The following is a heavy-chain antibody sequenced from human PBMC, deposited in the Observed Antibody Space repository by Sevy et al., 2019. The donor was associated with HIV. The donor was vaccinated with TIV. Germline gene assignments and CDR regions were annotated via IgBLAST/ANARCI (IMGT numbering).Heavy chain of an antibody. J-gene: IGHJ4*02. CDR1: GYTFTGQY. V-gene: IGHV1-2*02. D-gene: IGHD5-18*01. Sequence: ASVKVSCKASGYTFTGQYIHWVRQAPGQGLEWMGWINPNSGNTNYAPEFQGRVTMTRVTSISTAYMELSGLKSDDKAVDYCSRDLRVRGYGYGCCDYWGQGTLVTVSS. CDR3: SRDLRVRGYGYGCCDY. CDR2: INPNSGNT.